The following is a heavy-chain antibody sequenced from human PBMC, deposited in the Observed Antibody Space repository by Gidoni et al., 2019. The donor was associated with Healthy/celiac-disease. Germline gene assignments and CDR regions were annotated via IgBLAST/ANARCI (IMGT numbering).Heavy chain of an antibody. Sequence: QVQLVESGGGVVQPGRSRRLSCAASGFTFSSYGMHWVRQAPGKGREWVAVISYDGSNKYYADSVKGRFTISRDNSKNTLYLQMNSLRAEDTAVYYCAKDFDHCSGGSCYSGNDYWGQGTLVTVSS. V-gene: IGHV3-30*18. CDR3: AKDFDHCSGGSCYSGNDY. CDR1: GFTFSSYG. CDR2: ISYDGSNK. D-gene: IGHD2-15*01. J-gene: IGHJ4*02.